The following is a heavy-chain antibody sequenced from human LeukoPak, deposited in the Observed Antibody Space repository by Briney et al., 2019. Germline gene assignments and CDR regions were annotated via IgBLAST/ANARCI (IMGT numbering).Heavy chain of an antibody. CDR2: IVPRFAAA. V-gene: IGHV1-69*06. CDR3: AGGYGSGVMSPYALDV. J-gene: IGHJ6*04. Sequence: SVKVSCKASGVTFSDYPISWVGQAPAQGPEWMGGIVPRFAAADYAQQFQGRVTITADMYTTPAYMELSSLTSDDTAIYYCAGGYGSGVMSPYALDVWGTGTTVVVSS. D-gene: IGHD3-10*01. CDR1: GVTFSDYP.